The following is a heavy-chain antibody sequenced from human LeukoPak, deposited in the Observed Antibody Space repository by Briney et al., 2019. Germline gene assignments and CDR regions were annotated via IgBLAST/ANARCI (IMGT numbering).Heavy chain of an antibody. D-gene: IGHD3-10*02. CDR2: ISSSGSTI. CDR1: GFTFSSYE. J-gene: IGHJ6*04. V-gene: IGHV3-48*03. Sequence: GSLRLSCAASGFTFSSYEMNWVRQAPGKGLEWVSYISSSGSTIYYADSVKGRFTIFRDNAKNSLYLQMNSLRAEDTAVYYCAELGITMIGGVWGKGTTVTISS. CDR3: AELGITMIGGV.